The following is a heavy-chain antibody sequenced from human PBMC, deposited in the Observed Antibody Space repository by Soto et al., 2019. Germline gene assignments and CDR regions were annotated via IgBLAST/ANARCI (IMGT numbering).Heavy chain of an antibody. D-gene: IGHD3-22*01. CDR1: GGTFSSYA. Sequence: ASVKVSCKASGGTFSSYAISWVRQAPGQGLEWMGGIIPIFGTANYAQKFQGRVTITADESTSTAYMELSSLRSEDTAVYYCARAPPTTYDSSGYRTWGDAFDIWGQGTMVTVSS. V-gene: IGHV1-69*13. CDR3: ARAPPTTYDSSGYRTWGDAFDI. J-gene: IGHJ3*02. CDR2: IIPIFGTA.